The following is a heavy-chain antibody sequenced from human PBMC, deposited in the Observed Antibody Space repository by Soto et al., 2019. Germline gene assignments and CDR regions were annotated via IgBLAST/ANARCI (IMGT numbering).Heavy chain of an antibody. CDR1: GFTFSSYD. Sequence: QVQLVESGGGVVQPGRSLRLSCAASGFTFSSYDMHWVRQAPGKGLEWVAVISYDGSNKYYADSVKGRFTISRDNSKNTLYLQMNSLRAEDTAVYYCARDPLDYWGQGTLVTVSS. J-gene: IGHJ4*02. CDR3: ARDPLDY. CDR2: ISYDGSNK. V-gene: IGHV3-30-3*01.